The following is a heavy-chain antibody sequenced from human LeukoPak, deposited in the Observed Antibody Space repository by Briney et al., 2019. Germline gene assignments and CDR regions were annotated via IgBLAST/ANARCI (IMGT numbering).Heavy chain of an antibody. CDR1: GFTFSDYY. J-gene: IGHJ1*01. D-gene: IGHD3-22*01. CDR2: ISGSGSII. V-gene: IGHV3-11*01. Sequence: GGSLRLSCAASGFTFSDYYMSWIRQAPGKGLEWVSFISGSGSIIYYADSVKGRFTISRDNAKNSLYLQMNSLRAEDTAVYYCAAAPNYFDSSGQIVYFQHWGQGTLVTVSS. CDR3: AAAPNYFDSSGQIVYFQH.